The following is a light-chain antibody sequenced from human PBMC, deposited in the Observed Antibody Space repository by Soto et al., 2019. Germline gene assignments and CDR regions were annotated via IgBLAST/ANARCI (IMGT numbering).Light chain of an antibody. Sequence: DLQMTQSPSSLSASVGDSLTLTCRASQTVTSYLNWYQQKPGKAPKLLIYAASTLQSGVPSRFSGSGSGTEFTLTIISLQPEDFATYYCQQSYRFPKTFGRGTKVDIK. CDR3: QQSYRFPKT. J-gene: IGKJ1*01. CDR2: AAS. CDR1: QTVTSY. V-gene: IGKV1-39*01.